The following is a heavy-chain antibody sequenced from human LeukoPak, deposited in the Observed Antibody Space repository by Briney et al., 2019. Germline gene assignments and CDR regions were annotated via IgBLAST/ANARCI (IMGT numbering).Heavy chain of an antibody. V-gene: IGHV4-59*01. J-gene: IGHJ2*01. CDR3: ARVMGSVTKALGYFDL. CDR2: IYYSGST. Sequence: SETLSLTCTVSGGSISSCYWSWIRQPPGKGLEWIGYIYYSGSTNYNPSLKSRVTISVDTSKNQFSLKLSSVTAADTAVYYCARVMGSVTKALGYFDLWGRGTLVTVSS. D-gene: IGHD1-26*01. CDR1: GGSISSCY.